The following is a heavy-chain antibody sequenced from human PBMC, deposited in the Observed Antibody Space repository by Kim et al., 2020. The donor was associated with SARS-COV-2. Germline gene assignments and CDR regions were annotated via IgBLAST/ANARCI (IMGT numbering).Heavy chain of an antibody. J-gene: IGHJ6*02. D-gene: IGHD2-2*02. CDR2: TDNSDNT. Sequence: GGSLRLSCAASGFIASNNYMNWVRQAPGKGLEWVSVTDNSDNTYYADSVKGRFTVFRDNSKNALYLQMNSLRAEDTAVYYCVRESNTAYGMDVWGQGTTVTVSS. CDR1: GFIASNNY. V-gene: IGHV3-53*01. CDR3: VRESNTAYGMDV.